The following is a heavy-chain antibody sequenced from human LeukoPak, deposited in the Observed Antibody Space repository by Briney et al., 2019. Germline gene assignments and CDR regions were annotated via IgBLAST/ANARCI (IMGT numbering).Heavy chain of an antibody. J-gene: IGHJ4*02. Sequence: GGSLRLSCAASGFTFSNCAVHWVRQAPGKGLEWVAVISHDGSDKYYADSVKGRFTISRDNSKNTLYLQMNSLRAEDTAVYYCARAKSAYYYDCTDYWGQGTLVTVSS. CDR3: ARAKSAYYYDCTDY. CDR1: GFTFSNCA. CDR2: ISHDGSDK. D-gene: IGHD3-22*01. V-gene: IGHV3-30-3*01.